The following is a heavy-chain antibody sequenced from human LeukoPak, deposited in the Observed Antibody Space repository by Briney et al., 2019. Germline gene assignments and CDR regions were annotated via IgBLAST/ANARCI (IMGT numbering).Heavy chain of an antibody. J-gene: IGHJ4*02. V-gene: IGHV1-69*05. CDR2: IIPIFGTA. Sequence: SVKVSCNASRGTFSSYAISWVRQAPGQGLEWMGRIIPIFGTANYAQKFQGRVTITTDESTSTAYMELSSLRSEDTAVYYCARDSYSGSYISYWGQGTLVTVSS. D-gene: IGHD1-26*01. CDR3: ARDSYSGSYISY. CDR1: RGTFSSYA.